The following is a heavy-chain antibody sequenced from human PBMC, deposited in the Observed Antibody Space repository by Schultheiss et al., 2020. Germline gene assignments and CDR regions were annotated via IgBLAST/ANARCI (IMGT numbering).Heavy chain of an antibody. CDR3: ARTRSDAFDI. J-gene: IGHJ3*02. Sequence: LVKPTQTLTLTCTFSGFSLSTSGVGVGWIRQPPGKGLEWIGYIYYSGSTNYNPSLKSRVTISVDTSKNQFSLKLSSVTAADTAVYYCARTRSDAFDIWGQGTMVTVSS. CDR1: GFSLSTSGVG. CDR2: IYYSGST. V-gene: IGHV4-61*08.